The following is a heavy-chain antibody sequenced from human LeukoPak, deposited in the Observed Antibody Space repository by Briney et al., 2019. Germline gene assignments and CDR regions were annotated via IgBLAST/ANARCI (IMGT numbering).Heavy chain of an antibody. Sequence: SETLSLTCTVSGGSISSGSYYWNWIRQPAGKGLEWIGRFYTSGSTNYNPSLKSRVTISVDTSKNQFSLKLTSVTAADTAVYYCARGDARSGGSCYLDYWGQGSLVTVSS. V-gene: IGHV4-61*02. CDR3: ARGDARSGGSCYLDY. D-gene: IGHD2-15*01. CDR2: FYTSGST. J-gene: IGHJ4*02. CDR1: GGSISSGSYY.